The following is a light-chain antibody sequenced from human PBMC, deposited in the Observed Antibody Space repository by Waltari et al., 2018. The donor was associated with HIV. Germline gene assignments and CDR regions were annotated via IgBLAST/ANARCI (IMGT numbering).Light chain of an antibody. CDR1: EDIGDK. CDR3: QQYSTWPRT. CDR2: GAS. Sequence: MTQSPATLSVSPGETVSFFCGASEDIGDKLAWYQQKRGRAPRLLVSGASSRATGVPARFPGRGSGTEFTLTITGLQSNDSAIYFCQQYSTWPRTFGQGTLV. J-gene: IGKJ1*01. V-gene: IGKV3-15*01.